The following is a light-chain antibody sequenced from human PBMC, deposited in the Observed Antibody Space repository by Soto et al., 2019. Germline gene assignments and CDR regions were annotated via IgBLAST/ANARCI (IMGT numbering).Light chain of an antibody. Sequence: DIQMTQSPSTLSASVGDRVTITCRASQSISSWLAWYQQKPGKAPNLLIYKASSLESGVPSRFSGSGSGTEFTLTISSLQPDDFATYSCQQDNSYPLTFGGGTKVEIK. CDR2: KAS. J-gene: IGKJ4*01. CDR1: QSISSW. CDR3: QQDNSYPLT. V-gene: IGKV1-5*03.